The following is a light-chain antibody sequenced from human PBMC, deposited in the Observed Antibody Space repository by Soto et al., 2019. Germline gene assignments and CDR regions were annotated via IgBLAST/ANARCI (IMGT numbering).Light chain of an antibody. V-gene: IGLV2-14*01. J-gene: IGLJ2*01. CDR3: SSYTSSTIPVI. CDR2: EVI. Sequence: QSALTQPASVSGSPGQSITISCTGTSSDVGGYSWVSWYRQYPGKAPKLIIFEVIHRSSGVSNRFSGSKSGNTASLTISGLQTEDEADYYCSSYTSSTIPVIFGGGTKLTVL. CDR1: SSDVGGYSW.